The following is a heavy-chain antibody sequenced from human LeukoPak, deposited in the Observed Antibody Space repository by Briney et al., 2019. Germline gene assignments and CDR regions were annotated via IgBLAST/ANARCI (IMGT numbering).Heavy chain of an antibody. D-gene: IGHD3-3*01. CDR1: GYTFTSYD. CDR2: IIPIFGTA. J-gene: IGHJ3*02. CDR3: ATEQRITFFGRAFDI. Sequence: SVKVSCKASGYTFTSYDINWVRQATGQGLEWMGGIIPIFGTANYAQKFQGRVTITTDESTSTAYMELSSLRSEDTAVYYCATEQRITFFGRAFDIWGQGTMVTVSS. V-gene: IGHV1-69*05.